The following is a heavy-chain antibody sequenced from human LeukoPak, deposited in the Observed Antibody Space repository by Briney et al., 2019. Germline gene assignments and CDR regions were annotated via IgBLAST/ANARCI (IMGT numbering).Heavy chain of an antibody. Sequence: PGGSLRLSCAASGFTFSDYSMNWVRQSPGKGLEWVSSISTSSSYISYADSVRGRFTVSRDNTKNTLYLQMNSLRAEDTAVYYCATAGNYRFDYWGQGTLVTVSS. V-gene: IGHV3-21*01. D-gene: IGHD1-7*01. CDR2: ISTSSSYI. CDR1: GFTFSDYS. CDR3: ATAGNYRFDY. J-gene: IGHJ4*02.